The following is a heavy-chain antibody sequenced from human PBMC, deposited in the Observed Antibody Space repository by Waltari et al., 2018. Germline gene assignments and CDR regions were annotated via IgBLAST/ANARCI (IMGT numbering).Heavy chain of an antibody. Sequence: QLQLQESGPGLVKPSETLSLTCTVSGGSISSSNYYWGWIRQPPGKGLEWIGNIYYSGSPDYNPSLKGRVTPYINTAKNQFSLKLSAVTAADTAVYFCARLDSRSGSYYFDYWGQGTLVTVSS. CDR2: IYYSGSP. CDR3: ARLDSRSGSYYFDY. CDR1: GGSISSSNYY. V-gene: IGHV4-39*01. D-gene: IGHD1-26*01. J-gene: IGHJ4*02.